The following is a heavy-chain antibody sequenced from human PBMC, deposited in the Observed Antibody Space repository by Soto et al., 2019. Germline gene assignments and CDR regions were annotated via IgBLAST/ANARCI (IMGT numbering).Heavy chain of an antibody. CDR2: ISYDGSNK. D-gene: IGHD3-10*01. J-gene: IGHJ5*02. Sequence: LRLSCAASGFTFSSYGMHWVRQAPGKGLEWVAVISYDGSNKYYADSVKGRFTISRDNSKNTLYLQMNSLRAEDTAVYYCAKSPRTDYYGSGSFFRASAWGQGTLVTVSS. CDR3: AKSPRTDYYGSGSFFRASA. CDR1: GFTFSSYG. V-gene: IGHV3-30*18.